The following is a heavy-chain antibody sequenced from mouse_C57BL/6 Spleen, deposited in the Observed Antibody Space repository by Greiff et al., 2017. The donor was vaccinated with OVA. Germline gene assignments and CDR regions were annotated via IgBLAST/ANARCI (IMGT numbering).Heavy chain of an antibody. CDR3: ASLDY. J-gene: IGHJ2*01. CDR1: GYSITSGYY. V-gene: IGHV3-6*01. CDR2: ISYDGSN. Sequence: DVKLQESGPGLVKPSQSLSLTCSVTGYSITSGYYWHWIRQFPGNKLEWMGYISYDGSNNYNPSLKNRISITRDTSKNQFFLKLNSVTTEDTATYYCASLDYWGQGTTLTVSS.